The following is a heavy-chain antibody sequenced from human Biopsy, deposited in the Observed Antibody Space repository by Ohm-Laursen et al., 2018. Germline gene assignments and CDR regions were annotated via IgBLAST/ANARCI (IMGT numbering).Heavy chain of an antibody. CDR2: VYPFDSET. J-gene: IGHJ5*02. D-gene: IGHD2-2*01. CDR3: ARRRSNTNLYHWFHR. V-gene: IGHV5-51*01. CDR1: GYDFSTYW. Sequence: GESLRISCKGSGYDFSTYWIGWVRQVPGKGLDWMGIVYPFDSETRYSPSLQGQVTISVDKSINTAYLQWSSLEASDTAIYYCARRRSNTNLYHWFHRWGQGTLVTVSS.